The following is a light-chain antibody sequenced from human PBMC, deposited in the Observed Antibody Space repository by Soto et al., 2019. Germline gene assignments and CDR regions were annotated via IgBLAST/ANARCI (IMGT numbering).Light chain of an antibody. V-gene: IGKV1D-12*01. CDR3: QQANSFPLT. CDR2: DAS. Sequence: DIQTTQSPSSVSASVGDRVTITCRASQGINRWLAWYQQKLGKAPKLLIFDASSLQSGVPSRFSGSGSGTDFTLTISSLQPEDFATYYCQQANSFPLTFGGGTKVDIK. CDR1: QGINRW. J-gene: IGKJ4*01.